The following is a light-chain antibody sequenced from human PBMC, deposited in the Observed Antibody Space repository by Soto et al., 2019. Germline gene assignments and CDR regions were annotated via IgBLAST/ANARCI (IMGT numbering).Light chain of an antibody. CDR3: QQYGRSPPIT. J-gene: IGKJ4*01. CDR2: GAS. Sequence: EIVLTQSPGTLSLSPGERAALSCRASQSVMNTNLVWYQQKPGQAPRLLIYGASSRATGIPDRFSGSGSGTDFTLTISRLEPEDFAGYYCQQYGRSPPITFGGGTRVEIK. V-gene: IGKV3-20*01. CDR1: QSVMNTN.